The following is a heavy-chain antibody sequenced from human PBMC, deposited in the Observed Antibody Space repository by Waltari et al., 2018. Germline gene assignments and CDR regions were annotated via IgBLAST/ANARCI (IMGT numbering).Heavy chain of an antibody. CDR3: ARGGTAMLPSGY. J-gene: IGHJ4*02. D-gene: IGHD5-18*01. V-gene: IGHV4-34*01. CDR2: INHSGST. CDR1: GGSFSGYY. Sequence: QVQLQQWGAGLLKPSETLSLTCAVYGGSFSGYYWSWIRQPPGKGLEWIGEINHSGSTNYNPSRKSRVTISVDTSKNQFSLKLSSVTAADTVVYYCARGGTAMLPSGYWGQGTLVTVSS.